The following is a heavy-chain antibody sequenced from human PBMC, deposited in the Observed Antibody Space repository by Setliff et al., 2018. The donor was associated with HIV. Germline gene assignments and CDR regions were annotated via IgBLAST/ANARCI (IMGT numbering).Heavy chain of an antibody. J-gene: IGHJ6*03. CDR2: IYYDGTT. V-gene: IGHV4-59*02. Sequence: PSETLSLTCTVSGGSVSGYFWSWIRQPPGRGLEWIGYIYYDGTTNSNPSLKSRVTISVTTSKNQFSLKLSSVTAADTALYFCARATFGSTFSGINYYMHVWGKGTTVTVSS. D-gene: IGHD3-10*01. CDR1: GGSVSGYF. CDR3: ARATFGSTFSGINYYMHV.